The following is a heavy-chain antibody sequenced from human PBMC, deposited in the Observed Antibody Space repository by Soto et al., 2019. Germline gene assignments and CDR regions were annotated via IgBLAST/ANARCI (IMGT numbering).Heavy chain of an antibody. V-gene: IGHV1-69*13. Sequence: ASVRVSCKASGGTFSSYAISWVRQAPGQGLEWMGGIIPIFGTANYAQKFQGRVTITADESTSTAYMELSSLRSEDTAVYYCASTESRDGYNLYYFDYWGQGTLVTVSS. CDR1: GGTFSSYA. CDR3: ASTESRDGYNLYYFDY. J-gene: IGHJ4*02. CDR2: IIPIFGTA. D-gene: IGHD1-1*01.